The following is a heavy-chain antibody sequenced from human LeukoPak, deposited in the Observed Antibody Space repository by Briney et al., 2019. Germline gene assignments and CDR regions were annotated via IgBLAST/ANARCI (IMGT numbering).Heavy chain of an antibody. V-gene: IGHV3-66*01. CDR3: ARVGRGRYYYMDV. D-gene: IGHD1-14*01. J-gene: IGHJ6*03. CDR1: EFSVGSNY. CDR2: YSGGST. Sequence: GGSLRLSCAASEFSVGSNYMTWVRQAPGKGLEWVSLYSGGSTYYADSVKGRFTISRDNSKNTLYLQMNSLRAEDTAVYYCARVGRGRYYYMDVWGKGTTVTVSS.